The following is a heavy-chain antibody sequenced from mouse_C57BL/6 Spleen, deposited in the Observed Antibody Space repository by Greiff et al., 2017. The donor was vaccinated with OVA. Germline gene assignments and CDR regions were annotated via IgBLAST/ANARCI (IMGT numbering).Heavy chain of an antibody. D-gene: IGHD1-1*01. Sequence: QVQLQQPGAELVMPGASVKLSCKASGYTFTSYWMHWVKQRPGQGLEWIGEIDPSDSYTNYNQKFKGKSTLTVDKSSSTAYMQLSSLTSEDSAVYYCARRSSRWYFDVWGTGTTVPSPQ. CDR2: IDPSDSYT. J-gene: IGHJ1*03. CDR3: ARRSSRWYFDV. CDR1: GYTFTSYW. V-gene: IGHV1-69*01.